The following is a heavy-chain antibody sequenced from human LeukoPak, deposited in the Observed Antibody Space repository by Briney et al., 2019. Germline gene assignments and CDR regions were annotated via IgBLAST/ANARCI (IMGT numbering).Heavy chain of an antibody. V-gene: IGHV4-30-4*01. D-gene: IGHD3-10*01. CDR2: IHYSGST. CDR3: ARYEEAWFGQFY. Sequence: SQTLSLTCTVSGGAITDGNHYWSWTRQRPGGGLEWIGYIHYSGSTDYIVSLRSRLTMSLDTSKSQFSLRLTSVTAADTAVYYCARYEEAWFGQFYWGQGTLVTVSS. J-gene: IGHJ4*02. CDR1: GGAITDGNHY.